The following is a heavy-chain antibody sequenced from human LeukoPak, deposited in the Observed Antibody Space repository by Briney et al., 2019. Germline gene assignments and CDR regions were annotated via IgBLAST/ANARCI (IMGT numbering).Heavy chain of an antibody. CDR1: GFSPTSDDC. V-gene: IGHV4-38-2*02. CDR3: VRDGGFYYTASPNSWFDP. Sequence: SETLSLTCLLSGFSPTSDDCWGGIRQPPGKGREWIGSISNRGRPSYNPSPKSRVTMSVDTPNNHFSLRLRSVTAADTAVYYCVRDGGFYYTASPNSWFDPWGQGTLVTVSS. CDR2: ISNRGRP. D-gene: IGHD2-15*01. J-gene: IGHJ5*02.